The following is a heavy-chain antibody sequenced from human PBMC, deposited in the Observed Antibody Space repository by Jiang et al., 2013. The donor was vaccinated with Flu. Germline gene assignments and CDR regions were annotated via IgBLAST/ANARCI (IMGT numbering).Heavy chain of an antibody. D-gene: IGHD6-13*01. V-gene: IGHV1-69*01. Sequence: QKFQGRVTITADESTSTAYMELSSLRSEDTAVYYCARVSGIAGKLDYWGQGTLVTVSS. J-gene: IGHJ4*02. CDR3: ARVSGIAGKLDY.